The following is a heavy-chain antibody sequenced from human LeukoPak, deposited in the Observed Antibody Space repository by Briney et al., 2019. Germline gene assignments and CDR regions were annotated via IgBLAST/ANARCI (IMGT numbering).Heavy chain of an antibody. V-gene: IGHV5-51*01. J-gene: IGHJ3*02. CDR1: GYSFTSYW. CDR3: ASPGIGAAGTGFLGAFDI. CDR2: IYPGDSDT. Sequence: GESLKISCKGSGYSFTSYWIGWVRQMPGKGLEWMGIIYPGDSDTRYSPSFQGQVTISADKSISTAYLQWSSLKASDTAMYYCASPGIGAAGTGFLGAFDIWGQGTMVTVSS. D-gene: IGHD6-13*01.